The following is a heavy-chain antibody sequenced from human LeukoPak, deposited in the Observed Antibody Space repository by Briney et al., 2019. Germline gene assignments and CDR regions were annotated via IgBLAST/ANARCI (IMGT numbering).Heavy chain of an antibody. J-gene: IGHJ3*02. CDR2: IIPILGTA. D-gene: IGHD3-3*01. V-gene: IGHV1-69*05. CDR3: ARALSNYDFWSGSDAFDI. Sequence: SVKVSCKASGGTFSSYAISWVRQAPGQGLEWMGGIIPILGTANYAQKFQGRVTITTDESTSTAYMELSSLRSEDTAVYYCARALSNYDFWSGSDAFDIWGQGTMVTVSS. CDR1: GGTFSSYA.